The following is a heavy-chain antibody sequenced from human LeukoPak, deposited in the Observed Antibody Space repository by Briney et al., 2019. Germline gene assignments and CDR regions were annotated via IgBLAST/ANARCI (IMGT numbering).Heavy chain of an antibody. J-gene: IGHJ6*03. V-gene: IGHV3-23*01. CDR2: ISGSGGRT. D-gene: IGHD2/OR15-2a*01. CDR3: AKSGPGGTTIYYYMDV. Sequence: PGGSLRLSCAASGFTSSSYAMSWVRQAPGKGLEWVSAISGSGGRTYYADSVKGRFTISRDNSKNTLYLQMNSLRAEDTAVYYCAKSGPGGTTIYYYMDVWGKGTTVTVSS. CDR1: GFTSSSYA.